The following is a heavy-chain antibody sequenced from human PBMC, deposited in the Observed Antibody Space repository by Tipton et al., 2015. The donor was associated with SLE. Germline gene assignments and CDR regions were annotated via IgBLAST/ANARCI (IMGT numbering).Heavy chain of an antibody. J-gene: IGHJ5*02. Sequence: TLSLTCAVYGGSFSGYYWSWIRQPPGKGLEWIGEINHSGSTNYNPSLKSRVTISVDTSKNQFSLKLSSVTAADAAVYYCARGLFMGYVWGSYRRNWFDPWGQGTLVTVSS. V-gene: IGHV4-34*01. CDR2: INHSGST. CDR3: ARGLFMGYVWGSYRRNWFDP. CDR1: GGSFSGYY. D-gene: IGHD3-16*02.